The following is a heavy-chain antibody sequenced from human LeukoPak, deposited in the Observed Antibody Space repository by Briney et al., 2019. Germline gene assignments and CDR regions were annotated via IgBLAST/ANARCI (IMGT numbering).Heavy chain of an antibody. CDR1: GFTFSSYG. CDR2: IRYDGSNK. J-gene: IGHJ2*01. CDR3: ARGRITVTTHWYFDL. D-gene: IGHD4-17*01. Sequence: GGSLRLSCAASGFTFSSYGMHWVRQAPGKGLEWVAFIRYDGSNKYYADSVKGRFTISRDNSKNTLYLQMNSLRAEDTAVYYCARGRITVTTHWYFDLWGRGTLVTVSS. V-gene: IGHV3-30*02.